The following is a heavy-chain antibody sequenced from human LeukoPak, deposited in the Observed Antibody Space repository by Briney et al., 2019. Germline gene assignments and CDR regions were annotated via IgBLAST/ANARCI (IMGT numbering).Heavy chain of an antibody. V-gene: IGHV3-30*18. CDR3: AKGTPTYDF. CDR2: ISYDGSNK. J-gene: IGHJ4*02. CDR1: GFTFSSYG. D-gene: IGHD3-3*01. Sequence: GGSLRLSCAASGFTFSSYGMHWVRQAPGKGLEWVAVISYDGSNKYYADSVKGRFTISRDNSKYTLYLQMNSLRAEDTAVYYCAKGTPTYDFWGQGTLVTVSS.